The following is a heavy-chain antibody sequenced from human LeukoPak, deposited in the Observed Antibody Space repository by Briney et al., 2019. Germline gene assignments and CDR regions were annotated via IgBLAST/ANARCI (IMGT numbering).Heavy chain of an antibody. CDR2: ISYDGSNK. Sequence: GGSLRLSCAASGFTFSSYGMHWVRQAPGKGLEWVAVISYDGSNKYYADSVKGRFTISRDNSKNTLYLQMNSLRAEDTAGYYCAKCSSEWELLSDYWGQGTLVTVSS. CDR1: GFTFSSYG. D-gene: IGHD1-26*01. J-gene: IGHJ4*02. V-gene: IGHV3-30*18. CDR3: AKCSSEWELLSDY.